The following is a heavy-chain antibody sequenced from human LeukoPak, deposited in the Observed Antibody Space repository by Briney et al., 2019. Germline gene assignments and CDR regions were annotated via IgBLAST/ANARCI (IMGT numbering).Heavy chain of an antibody. V-gene: IGHV1-69*13. CDR1: GYTFTSYY. J-gene: IGHJ4*02. CDR3: ARSSQEYYYDNSGYNSGY. CDR2: IIPIFRTA. Sequence: ASVKVSCKASGYTFTSYYMHWVRQAPGQGLEWMGGIIPIFRTANYAQKFQGRVTISADESTSTAYMDLSSLGSEDTAVYYCARSSQEYYYDNSGYNSGYWGQGTLVTVSS. D-gene: IGHD3-22*01.